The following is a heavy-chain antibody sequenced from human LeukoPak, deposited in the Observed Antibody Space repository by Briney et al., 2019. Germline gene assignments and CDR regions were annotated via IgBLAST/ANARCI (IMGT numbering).Heavy chain of an antibody. Sequence: PSETLSLTCTVSGYSISSGYYWGWIRQPPGKGLEWIGSTYHSGSTYYNPSLKSRVTISVDTSKNQFSLKLSSVTAADTAVYYCASRSRGKLYSSSWYVPYYYMDVWGKGTTVTVSS. V-gene: IGHV4-38-2*02. CDR1: GYSISSGYY. D-gene: IGHD6-13*01. CDR2: TYHSGST. J-gene: IGHJ6*03. CDR3: ASRSRGKLYSSSWYVPYYYMDV.